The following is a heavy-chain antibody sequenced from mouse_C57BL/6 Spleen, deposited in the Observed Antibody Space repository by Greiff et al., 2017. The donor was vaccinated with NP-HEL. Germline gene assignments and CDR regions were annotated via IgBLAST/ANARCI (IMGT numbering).Heavy chain of an antibody. J-gene: IGHJ2*01. CDR2: IYPRDGST. D-gene: IGHD2-2*01. V-gene: IGHV1-78*01. Sequence: QVQLQQSDAELVKPGASVKISCKASGYTFTDHSIHWMKQRPEQGLEWIGYIYPRDGSTKYNEKFKGKATLTADKSSSTAYLQLNSLTSEDSAVYFCARGSMVTTRYFDYWGKGTTLTVSS. CDR3: ARGSMVTTRYFDY. CDR1: GYTFTDHS.